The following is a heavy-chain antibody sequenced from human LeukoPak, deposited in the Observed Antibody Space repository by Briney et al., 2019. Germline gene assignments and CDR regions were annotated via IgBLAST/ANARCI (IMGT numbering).Heavy chain of an antibody. CDR3: ARLIGELWFGDYYYYYMDV. Sequence: SSETLSLTCTVSGGSISNYYWSWIRQPPGKGLEWIGYIYYSGSTNYNPSLKSRVTISVDTSKNQFSLKLSSVTAADTAVYYCARLIGELWFGDYYYYYMDVWGKGTTVTISS. D-gene: IGHD3-10*01. CDR2: IYYSGST. CDR1: GGSISNYY. V-gene: IGHV4-59*12. J-gene: IGHJ6*03.